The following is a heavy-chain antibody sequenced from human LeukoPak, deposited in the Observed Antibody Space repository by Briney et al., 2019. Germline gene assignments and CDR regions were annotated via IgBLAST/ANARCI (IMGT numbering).Heavy chain of an antibody. Sequence: GGSLRLSCAASGFTFSSYWMNWVRQAPGKGLEWVSYISSSSSTIYYADSVKGRFTISRDNAKNSLYLQMNSLRDEDTAVYYCARDALRFLEWFLFDPWGQGTLVTVSS. V-gene: IGHV3-48*02. D-gene: IGHD3-3*01. J-gene: IGHJ5*02. CDR1: GFTFSSYW. CDR3: ARDALRFLEWFLFDP. CDR2: ISSSSSTI.